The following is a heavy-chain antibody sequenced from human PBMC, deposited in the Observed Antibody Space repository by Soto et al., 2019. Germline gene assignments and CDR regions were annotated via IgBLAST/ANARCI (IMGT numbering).Heavy chain of an antibody. CDR3: ARVRCGSTSCIRLDY. J-gene: IGHJ4*02. CDR1: GGSISSSGYY. CDR2: IYYSGNT. D-gene: IGHD2-2*01. V-gene: IGHV4-31*03. Sequence: SETLSLTCTVFGGSISSSGYYWSWIRQHPGKGLEWIGYIYYSGNTHYNPSLRSRVIMSLITSKNQFSLKLNSVSAADTAVYYCARVRCGSTSCIRLDYWGQGPLGTASS.